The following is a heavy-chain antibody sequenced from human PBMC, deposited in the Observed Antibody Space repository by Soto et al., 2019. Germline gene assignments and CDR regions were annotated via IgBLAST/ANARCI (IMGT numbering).Heavy chain of an antibody. CDR2: IIPIFGTA. CDR1: GGTFSSYA. Sequence: QVQLVQSGAEVKKPGSSVKVSCKASGGTFSSYAISWVRQAPGQWLEWMGGIIPIFGTANYAQKFQGRVTITADESTSTAYMELSSLRSEDKAVYYCASYTPRGWYFDLWGRGTLVTVSS. D-gene: IGHD1-1*01. J-gene: IGHJ2*01. V-gene: IGHV1-69*01. CDR3: ASYTPRGWYFDL.